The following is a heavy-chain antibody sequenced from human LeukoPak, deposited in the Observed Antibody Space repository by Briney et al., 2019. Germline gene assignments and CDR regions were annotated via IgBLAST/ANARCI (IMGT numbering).Heavy chain of an antibody. J-gene: IGHJ6*02. Sequence: GASVKVSCKVSGYTLTELSMHWVRQAPGKGLEWMGVFDPEDGETIYAQKFQGRVTMTEDTSTDTAYMELSSLRSEDTAVYYCATACRSGCRHGMDVWGQGTTVTVSS. CDR1: GYTLTELS. CDR3: ATACRSGCRHGMDV. D-gene: IGHD3-22*01. V-gene: IGHV1-24*01. CDR2: FDPEDGET.